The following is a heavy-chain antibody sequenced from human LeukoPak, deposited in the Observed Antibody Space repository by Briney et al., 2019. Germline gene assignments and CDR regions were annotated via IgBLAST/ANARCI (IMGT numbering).Heavy chain of an antibody. CDR1: GGSISSYY. CDR3: ARHSYDSSVFGY. D-gene: IGHD3-22*01. CDR2: IYTSGST. J-gene: IGHJ4*02. V-gene: IGHV4-4*09. Sequence: SETLCLTCTVSGGSISSYYWSWIRQPPGKGLEWIGYIYTSGSTNYNPSLKSRVTISVDTSKNQFSLKLSSVTAADTAVYYCARHSYDSSVFGYWGQGTLVTVSS.